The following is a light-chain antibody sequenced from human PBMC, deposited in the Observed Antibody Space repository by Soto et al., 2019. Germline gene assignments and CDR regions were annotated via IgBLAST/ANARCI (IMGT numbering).Light chain of an antibody. Sequence: EIVLTQSPGTLSLSPGERATLSCRASQSVSSSYLAWYQQKPGQAPRLLIYDASRRATGIPERFSGSGSGTDFTLTISRLEPEDFAVYYCQQYGSSLYTVGQGTKLEIK. CDR2: DAS. CDR1: QSVSSSY. CDR3: QQYGSSLYT. J-gene: IGKJ2*01. V-gene: IGKV3-20*01.